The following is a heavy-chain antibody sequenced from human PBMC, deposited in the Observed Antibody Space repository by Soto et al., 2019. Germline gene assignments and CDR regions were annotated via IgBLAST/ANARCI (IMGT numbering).Heavy chain of an antibody. J-gene: IGHJ4*02. CDR3: AHSLGISRFDY. CDR1: GFSFSTRGVG. V-gene: IGHV2-5*05. D-gene: IGHD7-27*01. CDR2: IYWDNDK. Sequence: SGPTLVNPTQTLTLTCTFSGFSFSTRGVGVGWIRQPPGKALEWLALIYWDNDKRYGPSLKSRLTISKDTSKNQVVLTMTNMDPVDTATYYCAHSLGISRFDYWGQGTLVTVSS.